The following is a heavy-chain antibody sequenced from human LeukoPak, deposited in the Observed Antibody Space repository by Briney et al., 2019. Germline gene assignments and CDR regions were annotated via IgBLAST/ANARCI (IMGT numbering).Heavy chain of an antibody. D-gene: IGHD4-17*01. Sequence: SETLSLTCTVSGGSISSYYWSWIRQPAGKGLEWIGRIYTSGSTNYNPSLKSRVTMSVDTSKNQFSLKLSSVTAADTAVYYCARGLEESDYGDYKTNYNWFDPWGQGTLVTVSS. V-gene: IGHV4-4*07. J-gene: IGHJ5*02. CDR3: ARGLEESDYGDYKTNYNWFDP. CDR1: GGSISSYY. CDR2: IYTSGST.